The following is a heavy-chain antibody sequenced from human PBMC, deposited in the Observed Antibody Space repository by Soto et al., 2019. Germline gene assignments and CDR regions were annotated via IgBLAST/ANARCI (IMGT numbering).Heavy chain of an antibody. J-gene: IGHJ4*02. CDR2: MNPNSGNT. CDR3: ARGRARNGDYEY. CDR1: GYTFTSYD. D-gene: IGHD4-17*01. V-gene: IGHV1-8*01. Sequence: ASVKVSCKASGYTFTSYDINWVRQATGQGLEWMGWMNPNSGNTGYAQKFQGRVTMTRNTSISTAYMELSSLRSEDTAVYYCARGRARNGDYEYWGQGTLVTVSS.